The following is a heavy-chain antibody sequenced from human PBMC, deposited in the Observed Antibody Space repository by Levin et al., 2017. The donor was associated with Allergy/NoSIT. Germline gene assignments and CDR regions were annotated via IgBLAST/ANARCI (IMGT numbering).Heavy chain of an antibody. D-gene: IGHD6-13*01. CDR3: AREGFEGLKVSQQPSDGMDV. Sequence: SCAASGFTFSSYGMHWVRQAPGKGLEWVAVIWYDGSNKYYADSVKGRFTISRDNSKNTLYLQMNSLRAEDTAVYYCAREGFEGLKVSQQPSDGMDVWGQGTTVTVSS. CDR1: GFTFSSYG. J-gene: IGHJ6*02. CDR2: IWYDGSNK. V-gene: IGHV3-33*01.